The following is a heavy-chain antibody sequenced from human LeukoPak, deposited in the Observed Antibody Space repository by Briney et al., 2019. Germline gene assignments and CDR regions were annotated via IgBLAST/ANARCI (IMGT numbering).Heavy chain of an antibody. Sequence: ASVKVSCKASGYTFTGYYVHWVRQAPGHGLEWMGWINPYSGGTNYARNFQGRVTMTRDTSITTAYMDLSGLRSDDTAVHYCARGSRAMATTDFDYWGQGTLVIVSS. V-gene: IGHV1-2*02. D-gene: IGHD5-24*01. CDR2: INPYSGGT. CDR1: GYTFTGYY. J-gene: IGHJ4*02. CDR3: ARGSRAMATTDFDY.